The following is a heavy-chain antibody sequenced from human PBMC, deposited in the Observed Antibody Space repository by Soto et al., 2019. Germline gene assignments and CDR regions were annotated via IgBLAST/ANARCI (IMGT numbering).Heavy chain of an antibody. CDR2: IPYRGST. D-gene: IGHD6-19*01. V-gene: IGHV4-39*01. J-gene: IGHJ4*02. CDR3: MNYNRGWKY. CDR1: GVSISSNGYF. Sequence: QLQLQESGPGLVQPSETLSLTCTVSGVSISSNGYFWGGIRQPPGKGLEWIGMIPYRGSTYYSPSLKSRVTISADTSKNQLSLRLSSVTAADTAVFHCMNYNRGWKYWGQGTVVTVSS.